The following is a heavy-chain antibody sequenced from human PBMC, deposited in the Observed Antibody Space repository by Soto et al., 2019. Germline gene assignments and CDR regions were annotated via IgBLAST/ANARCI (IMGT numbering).Heavy chain of an antibody. CDR1: GYSFTSYW. Sequence: EVQLVQSGAEVKKPGESLRISCKGSGYSFTSYWISWVRQMPGKGLEWMGRIDPSDSYTNYSPSFQGHVTISADKSISTAYLQWCSLKAPDTAMYYCARQRIAAAGTIWFDPWGQGTLVTVSS. CDR3: ARQRIAAAGTIWFDP. CDR2: IDPSDSYT. V-gene: IGHV5-10-1*03. J-gene: IGHJ5*02. D-gene: IGHD6-13*01.